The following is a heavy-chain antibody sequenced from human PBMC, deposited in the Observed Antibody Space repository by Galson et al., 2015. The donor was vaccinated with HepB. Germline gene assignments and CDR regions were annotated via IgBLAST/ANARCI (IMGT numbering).Heavy chain of an antibody. CDR2: IRPGSNAR. CDR1: GFTFSLHS. CDR3: ARDNRRIIMSQADY. J-gene: IGHJ4*02. Sequence: SLRLSCAASGFTFSLHSMNWVRQAPGKGLEWVSSIRPGSNARDYADSVKGRFTISRDDSKNSLYLQMKSLRVEDTAVYFCARDNRRIIMSQADYWGQGTLVTVSS. V-gene: IGHV3-21*01. D-gene: IGHD3-10*02.